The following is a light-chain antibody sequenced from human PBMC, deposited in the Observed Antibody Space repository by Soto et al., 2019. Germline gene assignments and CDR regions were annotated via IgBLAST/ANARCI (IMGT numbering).Light chain of an antibody. V-gene: IGKV3-11*01. CDR3: QQRSNWRPVMYT. J-gene: IGKJ2*01. Sequence: EIVLTQSPATLSLSPGERATLSCRASQSVSSYLAWYQQKPGQAPRLLIYDASNRATGIPARFSGSGSGTDFTIPISSLEPEDFAVYYCQQRSNWRPVMYTFGQGTKLEIK. CDR1: QSVSSY. CDR2: DAS.